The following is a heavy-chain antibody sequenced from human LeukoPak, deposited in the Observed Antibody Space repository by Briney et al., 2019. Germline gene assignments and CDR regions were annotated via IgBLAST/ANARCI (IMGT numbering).Heavy chain of an antibody. J-gene: IGHJ4*02. Sequence: GGSLRLSCAASGFTFSSYSMNWVRQAPGKGLEWVSSISSSSSYIYYADSAKGRFTISRDNAKNSLYLQMNSLRAEDTAVYYCARERSSGYYALDYWGQGTLVTVSS. V-gene: IGHV3-21*01. CDR3: ARERSSGYYALDY. CDR2: ISSSSSYI. D-gene: IGHD3-22*01. CDR1: GFTFSSYS.